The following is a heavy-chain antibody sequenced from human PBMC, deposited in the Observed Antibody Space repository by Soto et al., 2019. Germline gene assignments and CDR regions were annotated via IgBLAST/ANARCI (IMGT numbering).Heavy chain of an antibody. CDR3: AAASSWRLDY. V-gene: IGHV4-4*02. Sequence: QVQLQESGPGLVSPSGTLSLTCTVSGDSISSSNGWRWVSQPPGKGMGWIAEMHLTGSTNYNPSLKSRVSISLDKSKNRFSLNLSSVTVADTAVYYCAAASSWRLDYWGQGALITVSS. D-gene: IGHD6-13*01. CDR2: MHLTGST. J-gene: IGHJ4*02. CDR1: GDSISSSNG.